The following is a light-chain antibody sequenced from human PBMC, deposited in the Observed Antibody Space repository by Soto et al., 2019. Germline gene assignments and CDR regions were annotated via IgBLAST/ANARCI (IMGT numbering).Light chain of an antibody. CDR2: AAS. CDR1: QGIRND. Sequence: AIQMTQSPSSLAASVGDRVTITCRASQGIRNDLGWYQQKPGKAPKLLIYAASSLQSGVPSRFSGSGSGTDCTLTISSLQPEDFATYYCLQDYNYPRTFGQGTKVDIK. CDR3: LQDYNYPRT. J-gene: IGKJ1*01. V-gene: IGKV1-6*01.